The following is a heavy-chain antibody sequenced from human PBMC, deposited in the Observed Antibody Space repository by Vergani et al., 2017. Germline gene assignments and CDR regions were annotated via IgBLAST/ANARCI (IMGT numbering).Heavy chain of an antibody. CDR1: GGSFSGYY. V-gene: IGHV4-34*01. CDR3: ARDFHGTKVYSGYSLFGSVPDY. Sequence: QVQLQQWGAGLLKPSETLSLTCAVYGGSFSGYYWSWIRQPPGKGLEWIGEINHSGSTNYNPSLKSRVTISVDTSKNQFSLKLSSVTAADTAVYYCARDFHGTKVYSGYSLFGSVPDYWGQGTLVTVSS. D-gene: IGHD5-12*01. CDR2: INHSGST. J-gene: IGHJ4*02.